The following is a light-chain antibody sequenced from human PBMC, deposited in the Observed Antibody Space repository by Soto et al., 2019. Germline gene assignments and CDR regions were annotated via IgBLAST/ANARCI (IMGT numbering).Light chain of an antibody. CDR2: DVT. J-gene: IGLJ1*01. V-gene: IGLV2-14*03. CDR1: SSDVCGYNY. Sequence: SVVTQPSSLSGSPGQSITISCTGTSSDVCGYNYVSWYQHHPGKAPKLIIYDVTNRPSGVSNPFSGSKSGNTASLTISGLQPEDEADYYCSSYTTSNTRQIVFGTGTKVTVL. CDR3: SSYTTSNTRQIV.